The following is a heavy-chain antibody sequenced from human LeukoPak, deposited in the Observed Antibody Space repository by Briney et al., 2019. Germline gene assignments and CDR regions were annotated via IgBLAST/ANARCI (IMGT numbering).Heavy chain of an antibody. V-gene: IGHV1-18*01. Sequence: ASVKVSCKASGYTFTNYGISWVRQAPGQGLEWMGWISAYNCDTNYAQKLQGRVTMTTDTSTSTAYMELRSLRSDDTAVYYCAVRNRSSWSPFDFWGQGTLVTVSS. CDR1: GYTFTNYG. J-gene: IGHJ4*02. D-gene: IGHD6-13*01. CDR2: ISAYNCDT. CDR3: AVRNRSSWSPFDF.